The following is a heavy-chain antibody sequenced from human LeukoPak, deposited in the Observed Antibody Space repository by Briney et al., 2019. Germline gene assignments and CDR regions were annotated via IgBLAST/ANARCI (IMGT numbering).Heavy chain of an antibody. V-gene: IGHV1-46*01. CDR1: GYTFTSYY. Sequence: ASVKVSCKASGYTFTSYYMHWVRQAPGQGLEWMGIINPSGGSTSYAQKFQGRVTITADKSTSTAYMELSSLRSEDTAVYYCARDGLAGTNYYYYYYMDVWGKGTTVTVSS. CDR2: INPSGGST. D-gene: IGHD6-19*01. CDR3: ARDGLAGTNYYYYYYMDV. J-gene: IGHJ6*03.